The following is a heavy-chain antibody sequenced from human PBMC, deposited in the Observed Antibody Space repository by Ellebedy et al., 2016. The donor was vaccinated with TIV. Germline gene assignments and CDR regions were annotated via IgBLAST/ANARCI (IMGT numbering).Heavy chain of an antibody. CDR1: GFTFRSYA. CDR3: AKDSGLSGWYFDY. CDR2: ISDSGGAP. V-gene: IGHV3-23*01. J-gene: IGHJ4*02. D-gene: IGHD6-19*01. Sequence: PGGSLRLSCAASGFTFRSYAMGWVRQAPGKGLEWISVISDSGGAPYYAAPLKGRFTTSRDNSNDMVYLQINSLRPDDTAVYYCAKDSGLSGWYFDYWGQGTLVTVSS.